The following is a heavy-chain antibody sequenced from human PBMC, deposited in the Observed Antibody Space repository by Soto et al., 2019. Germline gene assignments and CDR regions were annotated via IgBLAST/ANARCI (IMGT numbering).Heavy chain of an antibody. CDR1: GFTFSSYW. D-gene: IGHD3-3*01. J-gene: IGHJ6*02. Sequence: GSLRLSCAASGFTFSSYWMSWVRQAPGKGLEWVANIKQDGSEKYYVDSVKGRFTISRDNAKNSLYLQMNSLRAEDTAVYYCARDGKGRFLEWLGYYGMDVWGQGTTVTVSS. CDR2: IKQDGSEK. V-gene: IGHV3-7*01. CDR3: ARDGKGRFLEWLGYYGMDV.